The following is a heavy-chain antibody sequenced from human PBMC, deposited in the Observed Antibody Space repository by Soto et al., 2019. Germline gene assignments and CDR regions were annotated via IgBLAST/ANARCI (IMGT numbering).Heavy chain of an antibody. J-gene: IGHJ6*02. CDR3: ARDRGVAAPPHYYYYYGMDV. D-gene: IGHD6-6*01. CDR1: GGTFSSYA. Sequence: SVKVSCKASGGTFSSYAISWVRQAPGQGLEWMGGIIPIFGTADYAQKFQGRVTITADESTSTAYMELSSLRSEDTAVYYCARDRGVAAPPHYYYYYGMDVWGQGTTVTVSS. V-gene: IGHV1-69*13. CDR2: IIPIFGTA.